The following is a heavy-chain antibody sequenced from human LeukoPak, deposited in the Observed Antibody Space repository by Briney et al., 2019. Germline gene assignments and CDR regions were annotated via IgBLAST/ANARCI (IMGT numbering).Heavy chain of an antibody. CDR2: MNPNSGNT. D-gene: IGHD1-26*01. CDR3: ALARAGDNWFDP. J-gene: IGHJ5*02. CDR1: GYTFTSYD. V-gene: IGHV1-8*01. Sequence: ASVKVSCKASGYTFTSYDINWVRQATGQGLEWMGWMNPNSGNTGYAQKFQGRVTMTRNTSISTAYMELSSLRSEDTAVYHCALARAGDNWFDPWGQGTLVTVSS.